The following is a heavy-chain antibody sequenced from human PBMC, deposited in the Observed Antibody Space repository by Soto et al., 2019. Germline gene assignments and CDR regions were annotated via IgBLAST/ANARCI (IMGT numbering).Heavy chain of an antibody. Sequence: SETLSLTCTVSGGSISSSSYYWGWIRQPPGKGLEWIGSIYYSGSTYHNPSLKSRVTISVDTSKNQFSLKLTSLTAADTAMYYCARRERDLDAFDIWGQGTMVTVSS. V-gene: IGHV4-39*01. D-gene: IGHD6-25*01. CDR2: IYYSGST. J-gene: IGHJ3*02. CDR3: ARRERDLDAFDI. CDR1: GGSISSSSYY.